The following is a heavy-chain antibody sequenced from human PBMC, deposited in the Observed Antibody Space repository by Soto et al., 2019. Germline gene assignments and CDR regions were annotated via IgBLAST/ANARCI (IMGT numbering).Heavy chain of an antibody. D-gene: IGHD1-26*01. J-gene: IGHJ5*02. V-gene: IGHV4-34*01. CDR3: ARGLFIVVPSPQMSSHP. CDR1: GGSFSGYY. Sequence: SGTLSLTCAVYGGSFSGYYWSWIRQPPGKGLEWIGEINHSGSTNYNPSLKSRVTISVDTSKNQFSLKLSSVTAADTAVYYCARGLFIVVPSPQMSSHPWGQATLVTVS. CDR2: INHSGST.